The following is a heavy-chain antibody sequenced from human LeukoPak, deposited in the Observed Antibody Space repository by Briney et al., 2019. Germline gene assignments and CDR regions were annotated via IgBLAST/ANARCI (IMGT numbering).Heavy chain of an antibody. Sequence: GGSLRLSCAASGFTFSSYWMSWVRQAPGKGLEWVANIKQDGSEKYYVDSVKGRFTISRDNAKNSLYLQMNSLRAEDTAVYYCARDYGGKYQLLCHFDWGQGTLVTVSS. CDR3: ARDYGGKYQLLCHFD. CDR2: IKQDGSEK. J-gene: IGHJ4*02. D-gene: IGHD2-2*01. CDR1: GFTFSSYW. V-gene: IGHV3-7*01.